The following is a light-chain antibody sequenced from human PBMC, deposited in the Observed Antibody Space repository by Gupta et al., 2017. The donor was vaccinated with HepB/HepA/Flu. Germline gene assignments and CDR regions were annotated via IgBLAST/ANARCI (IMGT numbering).Light chain of an antibody. V-gene: IGKV3-15*01. Sequence: EIVMTQSPATLSVSPGERATLSCRASQSVAINLAWYQQKPGQAPRLLIYGASTRATGIPGRFSGSGSGTEFTLTISSLQSEDSAVYYCQQCNNWPLTFGGGTKVEIK. CDR1: QSVAIN. CDR3: QQCNNWPLT. J-gene: IGKJ4*01. CDR2: GAS.